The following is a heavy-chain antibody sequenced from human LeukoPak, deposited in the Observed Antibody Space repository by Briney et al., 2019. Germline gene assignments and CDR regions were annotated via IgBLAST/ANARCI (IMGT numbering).Heavy chain of an antibody. CDR3: ARDGSLPLQWLVPNWFDP. D-gene: IGHD6-19*01. CDR1: GFIFSSYG. V-gene: IGHV3-30*02. Sequence: PGGSLRLSCAASGFIFSSYGMHWVRQAPGKGPEWVAFTRYDGSDKYYADSVKGRFTISRDNSKNTLYLQMNSLRAEDTAVYYCARDGSLPLQWLVPNWFDPWGQGTLVTVSS. CDR2: TRYDGSDK. J-gene: IGHJ5*02.